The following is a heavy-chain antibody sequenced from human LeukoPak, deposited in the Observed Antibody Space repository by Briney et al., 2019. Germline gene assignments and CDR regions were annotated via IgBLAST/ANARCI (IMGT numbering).Heavy chain of an antibody. Sequence: PSETLSLTCTVSGGSISSSSYYWGWIRQPPGKGLEWIGSIYYSGSTYYNPSLKSRVTISVDTSKNQFSLKLSSVTAADTAVYYCARRGTYYYGSGSTNWGQGTLVTVSS. D-gene: IGHD3-10*01. CDR2: IYYSGST. V-gene: IGHV4-39*01. J-gene: IGHJ4*02. CDR3: ARRGTYYYGSGSTN. CDR1: GGSISSSSYY.